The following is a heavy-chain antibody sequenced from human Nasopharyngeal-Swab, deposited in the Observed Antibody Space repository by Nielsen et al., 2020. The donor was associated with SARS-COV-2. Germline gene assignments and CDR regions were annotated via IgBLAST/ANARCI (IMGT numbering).Heavy chain of an antibody. D-gene: IGHD3-10*01. J-gene: IGHJ3*02. Sequence: SVKVSCKASGGTFSRYAISWVRQAPGQGLEWMGGIIPILGTANYAQKFQGRVTITAGKSTSTVYMELSSLRFEDTAVYYCARREFVDAFDIWGQGTMVTVSS. CDR2: IIPILGTA. V-gene: IGHV1-69*06. CDR1: GGTFSRYA. CDR3: ARREFVDAFDI.